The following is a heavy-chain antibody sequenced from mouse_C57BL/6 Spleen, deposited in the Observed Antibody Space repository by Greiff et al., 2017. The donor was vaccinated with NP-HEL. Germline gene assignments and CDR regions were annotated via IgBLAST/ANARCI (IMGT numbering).Heavy chain of an antibody. CDR1: GYSFTDYN. V-gene: IGHV1-39*01. J-gene: IGHJ1*03. D-gene: IGHD2-5*01. CDR2: INPNYGTT. CDR3: ARSREYYSNYDWYFDV. Sequence: EVQLQQSGPELVKPGASVKISCKASGYSFTDYNMNWVKQSNGKSLEWIGVINPNYGTTSYNQKFKGKATLTVDQSSSTAYMQLNSLTSEDAAVYYCARSREYYSNYDWYFDVWGTGTTVTVSS.